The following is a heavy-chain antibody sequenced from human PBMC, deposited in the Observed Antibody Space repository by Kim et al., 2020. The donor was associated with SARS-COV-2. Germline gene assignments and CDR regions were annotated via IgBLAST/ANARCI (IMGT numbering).Heavy chain of an antibody. CDR3: AREGRGHYYESSGYYLNWFDS. D-gene: IGHD3-22*01. V-gene: IGHV3-74*03. CDR1: GFSFSSHW. Sequence: GGSLRLSCAASGFSFSSHWMHWVRQVPGKGLAWVSRINTDGRTKTYAGSVKGRVAISRDNSKNTVYLQLNSLRAEDTAVYYCAREGRGHYYESSGYYLNWFDSWGQGTLVTVSS. J-gene: IGHJ5*01. CDR2: INTDGRTK.